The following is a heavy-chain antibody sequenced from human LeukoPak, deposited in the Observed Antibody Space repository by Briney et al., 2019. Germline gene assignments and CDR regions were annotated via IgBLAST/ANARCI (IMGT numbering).Heavy chain of an antibody. Sequence: PGGSLRLSCAASGFTFDDYAMHWVRQAPGKGLEWVSGISWNSGSIGYADPVKGRFTISRDNAKNSLYLQMNSLRAEDTALYYCAKGLVGDAYYFDYWGQGTLVTVSS. D-gene: IGHD1-26*01. CDR1: GFTFDDYA. J-gene: IGHJ4*02. CDR3: AKGLVGDAYYFDY. CDR2: ISWNSGSI. V-gene: IGHV3-9*01.